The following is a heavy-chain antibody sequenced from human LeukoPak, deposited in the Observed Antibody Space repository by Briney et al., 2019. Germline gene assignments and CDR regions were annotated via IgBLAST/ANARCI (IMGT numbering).Heavy chain of an antibody. V-gene: IGHV4-61*02. CDR1: GGSISSGSYY. CDR2: IYTSGST. CDR3: ARKAMYFNWFDP. D-gene: IGHD3-9*01. J-gene: IGHJ5*02. Sequence: SETLSLTCTVSGGSISSGSYYWSWIRQPAGKGLEWIGRIYTSGSTNYNPSLKSRVTISVDTSKNQFSLKLSSVTAADTAVYYCARKAMYFNWFDPWGQGTLVTVSS.